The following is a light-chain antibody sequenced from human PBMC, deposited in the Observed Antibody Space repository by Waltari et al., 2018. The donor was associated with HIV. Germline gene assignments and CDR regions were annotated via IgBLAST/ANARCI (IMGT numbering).Light chain of an antibody. V-gene: IGKV4-1*01. J-gene: IGKJ4*01. CDR1: QSVLYSSNNKNY. CDR2: WAS. CDR3: QQYFSTLLT. Sequence: DIVMTQSPDSLAVSLGERATINCKSSQSVLYSSNNKNYLAWYQQKAGQPPKLLIYWASTRESGVPDRFSGSGSGTDFTLTISSLQAEDVAVYYCQQYFSTLLTFGGGTKVEI.